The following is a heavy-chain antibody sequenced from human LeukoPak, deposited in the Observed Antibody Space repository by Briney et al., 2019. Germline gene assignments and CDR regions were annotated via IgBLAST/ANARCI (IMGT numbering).Heavy chain of an antibody. CDR2: INHSGST. D-gene: IGHD6-19*01. V-gene: IGHV4-34*01. J-gene: IGHJ5*02. CDR3: ARKLSYSSGWYEGPNWFDP. CDR1: GGSFSGYY. Sequence: SETLSLTCAVYGGSFSGYYWSWIRQPPGKGLGWIGEINHSGSTNYNPSLKSRVTISVDTSKNQFSLKLSSVTAADTAVYYCARKLSYSSGWYEGPNWFDPWGQGTLVTVSS.